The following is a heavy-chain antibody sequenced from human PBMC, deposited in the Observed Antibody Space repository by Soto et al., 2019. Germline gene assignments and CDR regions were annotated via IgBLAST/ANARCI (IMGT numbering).Heavy chain of an antibody. CDR2: VSANGRNT. CDR3: AKDLSSLGWLALGAPFDS. Sequence: PGGSMTLSCGASWCSVGSYGMYWVRQDPGKGMEWVSSVSANGRNTYYADSVKGRFTVSRDKSKNALFLQLDSLRVEDTAIYYCAKDLSSLGWLALGAPFDSWGPGTLVTVSS. D-gene: IGHD3-22*01. V-gene: IGHV3-23*01. CDR1: WCSVGSYG. J-gene: IGHJ4*02.